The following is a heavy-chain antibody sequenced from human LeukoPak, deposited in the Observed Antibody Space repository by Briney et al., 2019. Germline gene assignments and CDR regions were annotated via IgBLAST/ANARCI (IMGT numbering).Heavy chain of an antibody. D-gene: IGHD2-15*01. V-gene: IGHV3-48*01. J-gene: IGHJ4*02. Sequence: GGPLRLSCAVSGFTFSSYNMNWVRQAPGKGLEWVSYISSSSSTIYYADSVKGRFTISRDNAKNSLYLQMNSLRAEDTAVYYCANYCSGGSCYHGSFDYWGQGTLVTVSS. CDR3: ANYCSGGSCYHGSFDY. CDR2: ISSSSSTI. CDR1: GFTFSSYN.